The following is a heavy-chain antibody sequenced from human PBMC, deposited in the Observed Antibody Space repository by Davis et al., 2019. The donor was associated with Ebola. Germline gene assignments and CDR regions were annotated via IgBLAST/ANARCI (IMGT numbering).Heavy chain of an antibody. CDR2: ISSSSSYI. D-gene: IGHD6-19*01. V-gene: IGHV3-21*01. CDR3: ARLEDSGWTHDY. J-gene: IGHJ4*02. CDR1: SFPFSRYV. Sequence: PGGSLRLSCMASSFPFSRYVMNWVRQAPGKGLDWVSSISSSSSYIYYADSVKGRFTISRDNAKNSLYLQMNSLRAEDTAVYYCARLEDSGWTHDYWGQGTLVTVSS.